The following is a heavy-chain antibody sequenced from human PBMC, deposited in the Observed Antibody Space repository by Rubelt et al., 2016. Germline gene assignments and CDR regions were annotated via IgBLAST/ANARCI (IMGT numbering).Heavy chain of an antibody. Sequence: QITLKESGPTLVKPTQTLTLTCTFSGFSLNSNGVAVGWIRQPPGKALEWLALIYWDDDKRYSPSPKSRLTITTITSKIQVVLTMANMDSVDTATYYWAHRSPSYYYGSGSSWFDPWGPGTLVTVSS. V-gene: IGHV2-5*02. CDR2: IYWDDDK. CDR3: AHRSPSYYYGSGSSWFDP. D-gene: IGHD3-10*01. J-gene: IGHJ5*02. CDR1: GFSLNSNGVA.